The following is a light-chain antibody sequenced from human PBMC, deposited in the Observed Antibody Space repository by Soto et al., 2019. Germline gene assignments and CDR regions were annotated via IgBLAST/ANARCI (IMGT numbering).Light chain of an antibody. J-gene: IGKJ1*01. V-gene: IGKV3-20*01. CDR1: QCVSSSY. CDR2: ATS. Sequence: EIVLTQSPGTLSLSPGERATLSCRASQCVSSSYLAWYQQKPGQPPRLVMYATSSRATGIPARFSGSGSGTDFTLTISRLEPEEFAVYYCQQYGSSSWTFRQGTKVDIK. CDR3: QQYGSSSWT.